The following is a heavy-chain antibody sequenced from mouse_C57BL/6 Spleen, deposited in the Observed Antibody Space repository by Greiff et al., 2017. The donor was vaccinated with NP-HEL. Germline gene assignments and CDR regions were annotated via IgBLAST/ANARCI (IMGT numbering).Heavy chain of an antibody. J-gene: IGHJ4*01. Sequence: EVQRVESGGGLVQPGGSLKLSCAASGFTFSDYYMYWVRQTPEKRLEWVAYISNGGGSTYYPDTVKGRFTISRDNAKNTLYLQMRRLKSEDTAMYYCARLDYSNYAMDYWGQGTSVTVSS. D-gene: IGHD2-5*01. CDR1: GFTFSDYY. CDR3: ARLDYSNYAMDY. V-gene: IGHV5-12*01. CDR2: ISNGGGST.